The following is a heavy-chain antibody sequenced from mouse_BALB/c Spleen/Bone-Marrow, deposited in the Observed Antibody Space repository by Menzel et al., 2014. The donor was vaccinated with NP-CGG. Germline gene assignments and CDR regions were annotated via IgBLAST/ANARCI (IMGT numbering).Heavy chain of an antibody. V-gene: IGHV2-6-1*01. CDR3: ARHDGYFGAVDY. CDR1: GFSLISYG. D-gene: IGHD2-3*01. CDR2: IWSDGST. Sequence: VQLQQSGPGLVAPSQSLSITCTISGFSLISYGVHWVRQPPGKALEWLVVIWSDGSTTYNSALKPRLSISKDNSKSQVFLKMNSLLTDDTAIYYCARHDGYFGAVDYWGQGTSVTVSS. J-gene: IGHJ4*01.